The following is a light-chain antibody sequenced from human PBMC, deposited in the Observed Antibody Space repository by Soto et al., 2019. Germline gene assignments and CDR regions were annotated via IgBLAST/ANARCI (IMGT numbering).Light chain of an antibody. V-gene: IGLV2-14*01. J-gene: IGLJ1*01. Sequence: QSALTQPASVSGSPGQSITISCTGTSSDVGAYNYVSWFQQYPGKAPKLMIYEVSDRPSGVSNRFSGSKSGSTASLTISGLQAEDEAEYHCSSYTSGSSHYVFGTGTKLTVL. CDR3: SSYTSGSSHYV. CDR2: EVS. CDR1: SSDVGAYNY.